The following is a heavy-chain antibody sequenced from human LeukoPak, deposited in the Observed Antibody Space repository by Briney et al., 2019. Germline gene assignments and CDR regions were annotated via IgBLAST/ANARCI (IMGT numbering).Heavy chain of an antibody. Sequence: GGSLRLSCAASGFTFSSYAMHWVRQAPGKGLEWVAVIWYDGSNKYYADSVKGRFTISRDNSKNTLYLQMNSLRAEDTAVYYCARDRVVVAAQAHYNWFDPWGQGTLVTVSS. CDR1: GFTFSSYA. J-gene: IGHJ5*02. CDR2: IWYDGSNK. CDR3: ARDRVVVAAQAHYNWFDP. D-gene: IGHD2-15*01. V-gene: IGHV3-33*08.